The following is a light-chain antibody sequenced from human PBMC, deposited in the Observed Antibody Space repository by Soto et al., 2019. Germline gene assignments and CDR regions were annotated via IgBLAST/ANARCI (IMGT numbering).Light chain of an antibody. Sequence: DIVMTQSPLSLPVTPGEPASISCRSSQSLLHSSGRYYLDWYLQKPGQSPQLLIYLGSHRASGVPDRFSGSGSGTYFTLTISRVEAEDFGIYYCIQALQTPFTFGGRTRVEIK. CDR1: QSLLHSSGRYY. CDR3: IQALQTPFT. J-gene: IGKJ4*01. CDR2: LGS. V-gene: IGKV2-28*01.